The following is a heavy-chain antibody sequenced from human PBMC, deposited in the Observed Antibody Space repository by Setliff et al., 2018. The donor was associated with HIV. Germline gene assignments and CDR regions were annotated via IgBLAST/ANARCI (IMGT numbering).Heavy chain of an antibody. V-gene: IGHV4-31*03. J-gene: IGHJ5*02. CDR2: IYYSGST. Sequence: SETLSLTCTVSDGSVSSTGYYWSWLRQHPGKGLEWIGNIYYSGSTNYNPSLKSRLTISLDTSNTQFSLKLSSVTAADTAVYFCAREKYKFGYQVYFFDPWGQGTLVTVSS. CDR3: AREKYKFGYQVYFFDP. CDR1: DGSVSSTGYY. D-gene: IGHD5-12*01.